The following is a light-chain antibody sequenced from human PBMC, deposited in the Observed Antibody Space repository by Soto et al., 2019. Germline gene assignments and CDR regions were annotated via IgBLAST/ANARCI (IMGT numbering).Light chain of an antibody. V-gene: IGKV1-12*01. CDR3: QQANIFPYT. CDR1: QDVGRW. J-gene: IGKJ2*01. Sequence: DIQMTQSPSFLSASVGDRVTITCRASQDVGRWLAWFQQKPGKAPKLLIYAASNLQSGVPSRFSGSGAGTDFTLTISSLQPEDFATYYCQQANIFPYTFGQGTKLELK. CDR2: AAS.